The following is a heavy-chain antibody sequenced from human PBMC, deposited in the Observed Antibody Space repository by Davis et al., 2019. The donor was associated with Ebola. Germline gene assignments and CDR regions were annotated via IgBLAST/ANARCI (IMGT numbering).Heavy chain of an antibody. CDR1: GFTFRSYA. CDR3: ARDGEVMTTGLLVYYYGMDV. CDR2: ISNGAGST. Sequence: GESLKISCAASGFTFRSYAMTWVRQAPGKGLEWVSAISNGAGSTYYADSVKGRFTISRDNAKNSLYLQMNSLRAEDTAVYYCARDGEVMTTGLLVYYYGMDVWGKGTTVTVSS. J-gene: IGHJ6*04. V-gene: IGHV3-23*01. D-gene: IGHD4-11*01.